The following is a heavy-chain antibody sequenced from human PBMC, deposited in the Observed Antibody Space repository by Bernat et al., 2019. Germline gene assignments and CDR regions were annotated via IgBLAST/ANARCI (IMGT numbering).Heavy chain of an antibody. D-gene: IGHD3-16*01. J-gene: IGHJ4*02. V-gene: IGHV3-74*02. CDR2: INSDGSGT. CDR1: GFTFSSYG. Sequence: VQLVESGGGVVQPGRSLRLSCAASGFTFSSYGMHWVRQAPGKGLEWVSRINSDGSGTTYADSVKGRFTISRDNAKNTLYLQMNSLRAEDTAVYYCARRAPAAYFDYWGQGTLVTVSS. CDR3: ARRAPAAYFDY.